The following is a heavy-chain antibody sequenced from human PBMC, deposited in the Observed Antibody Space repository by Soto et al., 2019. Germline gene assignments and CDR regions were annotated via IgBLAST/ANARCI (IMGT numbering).Heavy chain of an antibody. D-gene: IGHD2-21*01. Sequence: PGGNPRLSCAASGFSFSTYGMHWVRQAPGKGLEWLAVISYDGNNKYYADSVKGRFTISRDNSNNTLYLQMNSLRDEDTAIYYCAKGSKAGDVFYSFD. CDR1: GFSFSTYG. CDR3: AKGSKAGDVFYSFD. J-gene: IGHJ5*01. V-gene: IGHV3-30*18. CDR2: ISYDGNNK.